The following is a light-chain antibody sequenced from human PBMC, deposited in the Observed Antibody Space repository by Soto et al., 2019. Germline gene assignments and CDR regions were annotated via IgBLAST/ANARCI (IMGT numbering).Light chain of an antibody. V-gene: IGKV1-5*01. CDR1: QSISYW. J-gene: IGKJ1*01. Sequence: DIHMTQAPSTLSASGVDSVSIAFRASQSISYWLAWYQQKPGKAPTLLIYDASTLESGVLSRFSGSGFGTDFTLTISTLQPEDFGTYYCQQYNSYSWTFGQGTKVDIK. CDR2: DAS. CDR3: QQYNSYSWT.